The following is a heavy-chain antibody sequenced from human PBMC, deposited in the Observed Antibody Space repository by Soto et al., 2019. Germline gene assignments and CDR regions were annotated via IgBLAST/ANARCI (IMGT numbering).Heavy chain of an antibody. D-gene: IGHD6-19*01. J-gene: IGHJ4*02. V-gene: IGHV4-30-2*01. CDR1: GGSISSGGSS. CDR2: IYHSGST. Sequence: SETLSLTCAVSGGSISSGGSSWSWIRQPPGKGPEWIGYIYHSGSTYYNPSLKSRVTISVDRSKNQFSLKLSSVTAADTAVYYCARAGDSSGPVALGYWGQGTLVTVSS. CDR3: ARAGDSSGPVALGY.